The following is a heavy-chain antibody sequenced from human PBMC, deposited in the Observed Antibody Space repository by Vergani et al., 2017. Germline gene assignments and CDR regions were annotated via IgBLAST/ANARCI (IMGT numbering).Heavy chain of an antibody. CDR1: GYSLTELT. V-gene: IGHV1-24*01. Sequence: QVQLVQSGSEVRKPGASVKVSCQVSGYSLTELTIHWVLQAPGKGLEWMGGFDPEHGEVTFAHHIQGRVTMTEDRSTDTAYMELSSLRPEDTALYYCAIVTYYYDSSGYYLDYWGQGTLVTVSS. CDR2: FDPEHGEV. D-gene: IGHD3-22*01. J-gene: IGHJ4*02. CDR3: AIVTYYYDSSGYYLDY.